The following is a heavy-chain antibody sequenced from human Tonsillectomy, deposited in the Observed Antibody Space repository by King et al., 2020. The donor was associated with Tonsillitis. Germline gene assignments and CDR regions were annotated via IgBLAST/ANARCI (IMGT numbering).Heavy chain of an antibody. D-gene: IGHD1-26*01. V-gene: IGHV4-59*01. CDR3: ARGWALDV. Sequence: VQLQESGPGLVKPSETLSLTCTVSGDSISGYYWSWIRQPPGKGLEWIGYIYSSGSTNYNPSLKSRVTISVDTSKNQFSLKLNSVTAADTAVYYCARGWALDVWGQGTTVTISS. CDR1: GDSISGYY. CDR2: IYSSGST. J-gene: IGHJ6*02.